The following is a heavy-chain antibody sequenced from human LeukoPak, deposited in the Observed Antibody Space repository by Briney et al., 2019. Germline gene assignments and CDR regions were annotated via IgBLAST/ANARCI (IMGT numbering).Heavy chain of an antibody. Sequence: GGSLRLSCAASGFTFSNYGLNWVRQAPGKGLEWVSSIRTNSSYRYYADSVKGRFTISRDNAKNSLHLQMNSLRVEDTAVYYCARGAKLDSWGQGTLVTVSS. CDR3: ARGAKLDS. J-gene: IGHJ4*02. V-gene: IGHV3-21*01. CDR1: GFTFSNYG. CDR2: IRTNSSYR.